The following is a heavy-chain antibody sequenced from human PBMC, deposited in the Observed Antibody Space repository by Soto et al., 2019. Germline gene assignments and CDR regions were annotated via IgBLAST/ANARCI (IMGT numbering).Heavy chain of an antibody. Sequence: QITVKESGLTLVKPTETLTLTCTFSGFSLSSIGMGVGWIRQPPGKALEWLTLIYWDDDKRYSPSLSSRLTITKEPSKNQVDLTMTNMDPVDTATYYCARLTRGVYDLDRLWEKFDYWGQGALVTVS. CDR2: IYWDDDK. CDR3: ARLTRGVYDLDRLWEKFDY. V-gene: IGHV2-5*02. J-gene: IGHJ4*02. D-gene: IGHD5-12*01. CDR1: GFSLSSIGMG.